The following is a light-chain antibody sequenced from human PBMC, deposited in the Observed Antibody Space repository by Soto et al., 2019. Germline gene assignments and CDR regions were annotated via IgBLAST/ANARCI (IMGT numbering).Light chain of an antibody. CDR3: QQYYGRPPLT. V-gene: IGKV1-33*01. CDR1: QNITNN. J-gene: IGKJ5*01. Sequence: IPLPQSPSSLSASIGDRVTITCQASQNITNNLSWYQQKPGKAPNLLIYHASKLAKGVTSRFSGSGSGTDFSFIITSLQREDLATYYCQQYYGRPPLTFGQGTRLEIK. CDR2: HAS.